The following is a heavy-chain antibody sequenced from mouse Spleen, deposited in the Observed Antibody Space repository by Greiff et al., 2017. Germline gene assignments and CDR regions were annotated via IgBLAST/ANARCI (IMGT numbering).Heavy chain of an antibody. CDR1: GFTFSDYG. V-gene: IGHV5-17*01. CDR3: ARSSWLLLDY. D-gene: IGHD2-3*01. J-gene: IGHJ2*01. Sequence: EVKLMESGGGLVKPGGSLKLSCAASGFTFSDYGMHWVRQAPEKGLEWVAYISSGSSTIYYADTVKGRFTISRDNAKNTLFLQMTSLRSEDTAMYYCARSSWLLLDYWGQGTTLTVSS. CDR2: ISSGSSTI.